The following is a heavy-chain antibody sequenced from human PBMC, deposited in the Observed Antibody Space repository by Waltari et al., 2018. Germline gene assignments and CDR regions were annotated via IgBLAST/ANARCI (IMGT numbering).Heavy chain of an antibody. CDR2: IIPIFGTA. Sequence: QFQPVQSGAEVKKPGSSVMVSCKASGGTFSSYAIIWVRHAPGQGLEWMGGIIPIFGTANYPQKCQGRVTITADESTSTAYMELSSLRSEDTAVYYCARVVPAAIGWFSNWFDPWGQGTLVTVSS. CDR1: GGTFSSYA. V-gene: IGHV1-69*12. CDR3: ARVVPAAIGWFSNWFDP. D-gene: IGHD2-2*01. J-gene: IGHJ5*02.